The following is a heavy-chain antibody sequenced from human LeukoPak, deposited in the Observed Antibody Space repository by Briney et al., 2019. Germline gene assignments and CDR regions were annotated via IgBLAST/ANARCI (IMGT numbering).Heavy chain of an antibody. Sequence: GGSLRLSCAASGFTFSSYSMNWVRQAPGKGLEWVSSISSSSSYIYYADSVKGRFTISGDNAKNSLYLQMNSLRAEDTAVYYCARAGYSYPYYFDYWGQGTLVTVSS. CDR3: ARAGYSYPYYFDY. D-gene: IGHD5-18*01. J-gene: IGHJ4*02. CDR1: GFTFSSYS. V-gene: IGHV3-21*01. CDR2: ISSSSSYI.